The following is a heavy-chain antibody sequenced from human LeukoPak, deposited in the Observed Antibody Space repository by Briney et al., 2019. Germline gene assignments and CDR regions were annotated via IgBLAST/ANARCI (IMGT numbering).Heavy chain of an antibody. J-gene: IGHJ4*02. D-gene: IGHD3-9*01. V-gene: IGHV3-7*01. CDR1: GFTFSSYW. Sequence: GGSLRLSCVASGFTFSSYWMSWVRQAPGKGLEWVANIKQDGSEKYYVDSVKGRFTISRDNAKNSLYLQMNSLRAEDTAVYYCARDGVLRYFDWTYWGQGTLVTVSS. CDR2: IKQDGSEK. CDR3: ARDGVLRYFDWTY.